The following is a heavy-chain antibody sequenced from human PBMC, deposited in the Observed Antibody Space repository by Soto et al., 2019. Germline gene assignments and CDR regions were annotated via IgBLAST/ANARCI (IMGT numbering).Heavy chain of an antibody. D-gene: IGHD7-27*01. CDR1: GGSINTVNYW. CDR3: ARGPSGDKVDS. Sequence: QVQLQESGPGLVKPSQTLSLTCTVSGGSINTVNYWWSWIRQSPDMGPEWIGPIYDGGNTYNNPSLESRAAMPVDTSKNQFSLTLSSVSAADTAVYYCARGPSGDKVDSWGQGTLVTVSS. J-gene: IGHJ4*02. CDR2: IYDGGNT. V-gene: IGHV4-30-4*01.